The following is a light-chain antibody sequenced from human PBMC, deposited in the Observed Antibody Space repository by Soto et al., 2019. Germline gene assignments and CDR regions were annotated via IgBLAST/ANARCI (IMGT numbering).Light chain of an antibody. V-gene: IGKV3-15*01. CDR1: QSVSSN. J-gene: IGKJ4*01. CDR3: QQYDNWPLT. CDR2: GAS. Sequence: DIVMAQFPATLPVSPVERATLSCRARQSVSSNLAWYQQKPGQAPRFLIYGASTRATGIPARFSGSGSGTEFTLTISSLQSEDFAVYYCQQYDNWPLTFRGGTKVDIK.